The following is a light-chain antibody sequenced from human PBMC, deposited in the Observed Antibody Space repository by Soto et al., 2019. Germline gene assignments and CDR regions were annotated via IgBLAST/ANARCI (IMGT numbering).Light chain of an antibody. J-gene: IGKJ3*01. CDR2: GAS. Sequence: EIVVTQSPATLSVSPGERDTLSCRASQSVDSNLAWYQQKPGQAPRLLIYGASTRATGIPARFSGSGSGTEFTLTISSLQSEDFAVYYCQQYDSWPFTFGPGTKVDIK. V-gene: IGKV3-15*01. CDR3: QQYDSWPFT. CDR1: QSVDSN.